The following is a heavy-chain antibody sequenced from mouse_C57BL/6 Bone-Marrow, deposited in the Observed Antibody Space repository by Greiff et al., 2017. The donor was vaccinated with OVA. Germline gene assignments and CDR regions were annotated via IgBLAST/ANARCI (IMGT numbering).Heavy chain of an antibody. CDR3: AREVPTGYFDY. V-gene: IGHV1-63*01. CDR2: IYPGGGYT. Sequence: QVQLKQSGAELVRPGTSVKMSCKASGYTFTNYWIGWAKQRPGHGLEWIGDIYPGGGYTNYNEKFKGKATLTADKSSSTAYMQFSSLTSEDSAIYYCAREVPTGYFDYWGQGTTLTVSS. J-gene: IGHJ2*01. D-gene: IGHD2-10*01. CDR1: GYTFTNYW.